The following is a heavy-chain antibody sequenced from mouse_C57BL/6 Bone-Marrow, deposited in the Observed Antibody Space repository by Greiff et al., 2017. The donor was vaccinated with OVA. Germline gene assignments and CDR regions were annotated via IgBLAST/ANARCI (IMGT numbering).Heavy chain of an antibody. CDR3: TTWNYSYYGSSLYYYAMDY. CDR2: IDPEDGDT. J-gene: IGHJ4*01. Sequence: VQLQQSGAELVRPGASVKLSCTASGFNIKDYYMHWVKQRPEQGLEWIGRIDPEDGDTDYAPKFQGKATMTADTSSNTSYLQLSSLTSEDTAVYYCTTWNYSYYGSSLYYYAMDYWGQGTSVTVSS. CDR1: GFNIKDYY. D-gene: IGHD1-1*01. V-gene: IGHV14-1*01.